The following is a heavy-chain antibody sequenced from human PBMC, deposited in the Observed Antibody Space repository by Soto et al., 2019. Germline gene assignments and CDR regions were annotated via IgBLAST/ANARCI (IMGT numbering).Heavy chain of an antibody. CDR3: AREGDLYYGMDV. J-gene: IGHJ6*02. Sequence: QVQLVQSGAEVKKPGSSVKVSCKDSGGTFSSYAISGVRQAPVQGLEWMGGIIPIFGTANYAQKFQGRVTITADKSTSTAYMALSSLRSEDTAVYYCAREGDLYYGMDVWGQGTTVTVSS. D-gene: IGHD3-16*01. CDR2: IIPIFGTA. V-gene: IGHV1-69*06. CDR1: GGTFSSYA.